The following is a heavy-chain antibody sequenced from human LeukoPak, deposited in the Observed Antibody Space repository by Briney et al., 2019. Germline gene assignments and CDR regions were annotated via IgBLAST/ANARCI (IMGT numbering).Heavy chain of an antibody. J-gene: IGHJ4*02. CDR1: GFAVSWNY. CDR2: IYSGGRT. D-gene: IGHD5-24*01. V-gene: IGHV3-53*01. CDR3: ARDRAIEMATTSTNYDY. Sequence: GGSLRLSCAASGFAVSWNYMSWVRQTPGKGPEWVSLIYSGGRTKYADSVNGRFTISRDNSKNTLYLQMSSLRAEDTAVYYCARDRAIEMATTSTNYDYWGQGTLVTVSS.